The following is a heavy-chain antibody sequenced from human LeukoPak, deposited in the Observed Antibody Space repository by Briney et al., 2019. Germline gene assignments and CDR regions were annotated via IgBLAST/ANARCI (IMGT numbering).Heavy chain of an antibody. D-gene: IGHD5-18*01. J-gene: IGHJ4*02. CDR3: ANKYSYVGGYFDY. Sequence: PSQTLSLTCTVSGGSISSGSYYWSWIRQPAGKGLEWIGRIYTSGSTNYNSSLKSRVTISVDTSKNQFSLKLSSVTATDTAVYYCANKYSYVGGYFDYWGQGTLVTVSS. CDR1: GGSISSGSYY. V-gene: IGHV4-61*02. CDR2: IYTSGST.